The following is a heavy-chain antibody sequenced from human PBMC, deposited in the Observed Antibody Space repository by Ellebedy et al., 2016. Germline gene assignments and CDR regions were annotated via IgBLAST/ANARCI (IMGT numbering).Heavy chain of an antibody. V-gene: IGHV3-21*01. J-gene: IGHJ4*02. Sequence: GESLKISXAGSGFTFSSYSFHWVRQAPGKGLEWVASISGSSDYIYHADSVKGRFTIFRDNAQNSLFLQMNSLRAEDTAVYYCARDLRFSEDSWGQGTLVTVSS. CDR2: ISGSSDYI. CDR1: GFTFSSYS. D-gene: IGHD3-3*01. CDR3: ARDLRFSEDS.